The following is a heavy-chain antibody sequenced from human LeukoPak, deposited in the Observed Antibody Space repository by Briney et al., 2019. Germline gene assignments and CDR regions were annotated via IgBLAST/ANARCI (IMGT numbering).Heavy chain of an antibody. CDR3: AKGGAVSSKSITLIRGTRRYYYYMDV. CDR2: ISAASWGI. J-gene: IGHJ6*03. V-gene: IGHV3-48*01. D-gene: IGHD3-10*01. Sequence: GGSLRLSCAASGFTFSTYSMTWVRQAPGKGLEWISHISAASWGIKYADSVKGRFTFSRDNSKNTLYLQMNSLRSQDTAVYYCAKGGAVSSKSITLIRGTRRYYYYMDVWSKGTTVTISS. CDR1: GFTFSTYS.